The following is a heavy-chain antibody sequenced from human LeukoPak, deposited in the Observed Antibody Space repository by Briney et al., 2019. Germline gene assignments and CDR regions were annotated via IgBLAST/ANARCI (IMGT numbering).Heavy chain of an antibody. D-gene: IGHD1-14*01. Sequence: PSETLSLTCTVSGASISSYFWSWIRQPPGKGLEWIGEINHSGSTNYNPSLKSRVTISVDTSKNQFSLKLSSVTAADTAVYYCARFLLTHRTAGPLRYWGQGTLVTVSS. CDR2: INHSGST. CDR1: GASISSYF. J-gene: IGHJ4*02. CDR3: ARFLLTHRTAGPLRY. V-gene: IGHV4-34*01.